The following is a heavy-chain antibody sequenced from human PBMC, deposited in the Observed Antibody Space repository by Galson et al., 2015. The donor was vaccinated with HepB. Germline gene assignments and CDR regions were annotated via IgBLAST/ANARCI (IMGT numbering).Heavy chain of an antibody. CDR3: ARWRGAQSEFDH. CDR2: FNSGGKT. CDR1: GFIFTNYG. V-gene: IGHV3-23*01. Sequence: SLRLSCAASGFIFTNYGMAWVRQAPGKGLEWVSHFNSGGKTEDAASVKGRFTISRDSSKRTLYLQMNSLRIEDTAIYYCARWRGAQSEFDHWGQGTLVTVSS. D-gene: IGHD3-3*01. J-gene: IGHJ4*02.